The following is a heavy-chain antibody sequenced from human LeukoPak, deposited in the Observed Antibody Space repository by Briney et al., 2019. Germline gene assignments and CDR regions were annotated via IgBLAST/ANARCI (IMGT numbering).Heavy chain of an antibody. J-gene: IGHJ4*02. CDR3: ARDSIAVAGTIDY. D-gene: IGHD6-19*01. V-gene: IGHV3-64*01. CDR1: GFTFSSYA. Sequence: TGGSLRLSCAASGFTFSSYAMHWVRQAPGKGLEYVSAISSNGGSTYYANSVKGRFTISRDNSKNTLYLQMGSLRAEDMAVYYCARDSIAVAGTIDYWGQRTLVTVSS. CDR2: ISSNGGST.